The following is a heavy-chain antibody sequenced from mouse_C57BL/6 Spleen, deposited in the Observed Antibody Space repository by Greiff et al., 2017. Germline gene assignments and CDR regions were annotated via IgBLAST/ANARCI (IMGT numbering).Heavy chain of an antibody. CDR2: IGPGSGST. CDR3: ARSRITTVVATGAMDY. D-gene: IGHD1-1*01. J-gene: IGHJ4*01. Sequence: VQLQQSGAELVKPGASVKISCKASGYTFTDYYINWVKQRPGQGLEWIGKIGPGSGSTYYNEKFKGKATLTADKSSSTAYMQLSSLTSEDSAVYFCARSRITTVVATGAMDYWGQGTSVTVSS. V-gene: IGHV1-77*01. CDR1: GYTFTDYY.